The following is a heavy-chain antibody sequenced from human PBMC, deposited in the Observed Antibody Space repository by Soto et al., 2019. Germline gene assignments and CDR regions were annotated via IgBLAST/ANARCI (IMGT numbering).Heavy chain of an antibody. J-gene: IGHJ4*02. CDR2: IYYSGST. CDR1: GGSSSTYY. V-gene: IGHV4-59*12. D-gene: IGHD1-7*01. CDR3: ARGRPWELYDY. Sequence: SETLSLTSSVAGGSSSTYYWSWIRQPPGKGLEWVGYIYYSGSTNYNPSLKSRVTIAVDTSNNQFSLKLSSMTAADTAVYYCARGRPWELYDYWGQGTLVTVSS.